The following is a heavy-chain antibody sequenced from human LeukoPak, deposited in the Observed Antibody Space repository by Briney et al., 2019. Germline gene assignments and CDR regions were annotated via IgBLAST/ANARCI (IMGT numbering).Heavy chain of an antibody. J-gene: IGHJ6*03. CDR3: TRGYDILTGNGHYYMDV. CDR2: MNPNSGNT. V-gene: IGHV1-8*01. Sequence: GASVKVSCKPSRYTFTSYDINWVRQATGQGLEWMGWMNPNSGNTGYAQKLQGRVTMTRNTSISTAYMELSSLRSEDTAVYYLTRGYDILTGNGHYYMDVWGKGTTVTISS. D-gene: IGHD3-9*01. CDR1: RYTFTSYD.